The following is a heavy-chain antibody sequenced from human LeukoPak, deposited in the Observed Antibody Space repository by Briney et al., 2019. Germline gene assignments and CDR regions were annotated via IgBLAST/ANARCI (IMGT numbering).Heavy chain of an antibody. D-gene: IGHD2-2*01. J-gene: IGHJ4*02. Sequence: ASVKVSCKASGYTFTSYYMHWVRQAPGPGLEWMGWINPNSGGTDYAQKFQGRVTMIRDTSISTAYMELSRLTSDDTAVYYCARGRYCSETSCSDFDSWGQGTLVTVSS. V-gene: IGHV1-2*02. CDR2: INPNSGGT. CDR1: GYTFTSYY. CDR3: ARGRYCSETSCSDFDS.